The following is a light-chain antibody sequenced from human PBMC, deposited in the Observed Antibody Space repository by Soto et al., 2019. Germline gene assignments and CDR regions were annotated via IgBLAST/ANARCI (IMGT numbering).Light chain of an antibody. CDR1: QSVSSSY. V-gene: IGKV3-20*01. CDR3: QQSYRKT. J-gene: IGKJ1*01. CDR2: GAS. Sequence: EIVLTQSPGTLSLSPGERATLSCRASQSVSSSYLAWYQQKPGQAPRLLMYGASSRATGIPDRFSGSGAGTDFTLTISRLEHEDFAVYYWQQSYRKTFGQGTKVEI.